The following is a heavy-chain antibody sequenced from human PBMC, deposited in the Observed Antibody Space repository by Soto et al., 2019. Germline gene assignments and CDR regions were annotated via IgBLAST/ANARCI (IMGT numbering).Heavy chain of an antibody. Sequence: SETLSLTCTVSGGSISSYYWSWIRQHPWKGLEWIGYSYYSGSTNYNPSLKSRVTISVDTSKNQFSLKLSSVTAAGTSIYCCASGGQGDSGGYYRFDYWAQGTLVTV. V-gene: IGHV4-59*08. CDR2: SYYSGST. CDR3: ASGGQGDSGGYYRFDY. D-gene: IGHD3-22*01. CDR1: GGSISSYY. J-gene: IGHJ4*02.